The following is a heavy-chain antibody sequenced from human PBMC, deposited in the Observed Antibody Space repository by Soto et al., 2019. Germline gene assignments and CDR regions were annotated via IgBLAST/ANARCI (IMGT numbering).Heavy chain of an antibody. CDR3: ARVFGFGGMDV. V-gene: IGHV4-31*03. CDR2: IYYSGST. D-gene: IGHD3-10*01. Sequence: SDTLSLTCTVPGRSISSRVYYWSWIRQHPGKGLEWIGYIYYSGSTYYNPSLKSRVTISVDTSKNQFSLKLSSVTAADTAVYYCARVFGFGGMDVWGQGTTVT. J-gene: IGHJ6*02. CDR1: GRSISSRVYY.